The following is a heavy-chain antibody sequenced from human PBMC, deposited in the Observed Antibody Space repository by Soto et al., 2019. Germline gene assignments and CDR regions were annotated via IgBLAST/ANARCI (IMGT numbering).Heavy chain of an antibody. CDR3: ARHTPAISISDH. D-gene: IGHD2-15*01. CDR2: IYYSGST. CDR1: GGSIISSSYY. V-gene: IGHV4-39*01. Sequence: QLQLQESGPGLVKPSETLSLTCTVSGGSIISSSYYWGWIRQPPGKGLEWIGSIYYSGSTYYNPSPKTRVTISVDTSKTPCSLKLPSVPAADTAVYYCARHTPAISISDHWGQGTLVTVSS. J-gene: IGHJ4*02.